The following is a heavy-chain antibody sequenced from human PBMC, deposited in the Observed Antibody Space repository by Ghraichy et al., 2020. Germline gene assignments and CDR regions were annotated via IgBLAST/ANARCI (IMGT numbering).Heavy chain of an antibody. CDR2: ITTKSGNT. J-gene: IGHJ5*02. CDR1: GYSFISYD. CDR3: ARGVNWLDP. Sequence: ASVKVSCKASGYSFISYDITWVRQAPGQGLEWMGWITTKSGNTQYAQKFQGRVIMTTETSTDTAYMELRSLRFDDTAVYYCARGVNWLDPWGQGTLVTVSS. V-gene: IGHV1-18*01.